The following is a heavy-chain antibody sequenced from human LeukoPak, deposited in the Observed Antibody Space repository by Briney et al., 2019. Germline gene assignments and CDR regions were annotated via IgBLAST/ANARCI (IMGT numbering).Heavy chain of an antibody. D-gene: IGHD1-26*01. Sequence: GESLKISWKGSGYSFSSNWIGWVRQMPGKGLDWMGIIYASDFDTRYNPSFQGQVTISADRSISTTSLQWRSLKASDTATYYCARLSPGVGATAEYWGQGTLVTVSS. CDR1: GYSFSSNW. V-gene: IGHV5-51*01. CDR2: IYASDFDT. CDR3: ARLSPGVGATAEY. J-gene: IGHJ4*02.